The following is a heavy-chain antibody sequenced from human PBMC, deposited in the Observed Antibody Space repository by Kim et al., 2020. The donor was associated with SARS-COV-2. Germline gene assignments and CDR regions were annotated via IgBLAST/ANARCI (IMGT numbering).Heavy chain of an antibody. V-gene: IGHV1-69*13. CDR3: AREYYDILTGYYRHKNYYYYGMDA. J-gene: IGHJ6*02. Sequence: SVKVSCKASGGTFSSYAISWVRQAPGQGLEWMGGIIPIFGTANYAQKFQGRVTITADESTSTAYMELSSLRSEDTAVYYCAREYYDILTGYYRHKNYYYYGMDAWGQGTTVTVSS. CDR2: IIPIFGTA. D-gene: IGHD3-9*01. CDR1: GGTFSSYA.